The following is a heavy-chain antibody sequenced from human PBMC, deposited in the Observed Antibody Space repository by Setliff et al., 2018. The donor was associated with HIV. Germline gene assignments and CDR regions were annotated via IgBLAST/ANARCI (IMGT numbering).Heavy chain of an antibody. CDR3: ARDVAVAGTEF. D-gene: IGHD6-19*01. V-gene: IGHV3-7*01. Sequence: SLRLSCAASGFTFSNYWMSWVRQAPGKGLEWVAHINQDGSEKNHVDSVKGRFTISRDNARNSLYLQMNSLKADDTAVYYCARDVAVAGTEFWGQGTLVTVSS. CDR1: GFTFSNYW. CDR2: INQDGSEK. J-gene: IGHJ4*02.